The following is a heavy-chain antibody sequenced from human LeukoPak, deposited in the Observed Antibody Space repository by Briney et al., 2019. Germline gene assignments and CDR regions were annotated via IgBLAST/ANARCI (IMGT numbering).Heavy chain of an antibody. CDR1: GFTFTTYW. Sequence: GGSLRLSCVASGFTFTTYWMHWVRQAPGKGLVWVSRINGDGSNSNYADSVKGRFTISRDNARNTLYLQMNGLRAEDTALYYWARTSPTSHFDFWGQGTLVTVSS. D-gene: IGHD3-16*01. J-gene: IGHJ4*02. CDR2: INGDGSNS. CDR3: ARTSPTSHFDF. V-gene: IGHV3-74*01.